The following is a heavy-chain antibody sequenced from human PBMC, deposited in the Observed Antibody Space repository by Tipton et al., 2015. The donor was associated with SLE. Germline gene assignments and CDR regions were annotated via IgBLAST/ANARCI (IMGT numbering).Heavy chain of an antibody. J-gene: IGHJ3*02. CDR1: GGSINNYY. Sequence: TLSLTCTVSGGSINNYYWSWIRQPPGKGLEWIGYIYYSGSTNYNPSLKSRVTISVDTSKNQFSLRLSSVTAADTAVYYCARDYYGSGFDAFDIWGQGTMVTVSS. CDR3: ARDYYGSGFDAFDI. CDR2: IYYSGST. V-gene: IGHV4-59*01. D-gene: IGHD3-10*01.